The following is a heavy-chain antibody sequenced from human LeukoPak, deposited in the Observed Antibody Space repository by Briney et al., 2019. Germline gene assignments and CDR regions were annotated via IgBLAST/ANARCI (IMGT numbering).Heavy chain of an antibody. CDR2: INHGGST. CDR3: ARGRVRFDL. Sequence: PSETLSLTCGVYNGSFSDLYWSWIRQTPGKGLEWIGEINHGGSTNYNPSLRSRVSISVDPSKKQFSLDLSSVTAADTAVYYCARGRVRFDLWGRGTLVTVSS. CDR1: NGSFSDLY. J-gene: IGHJ2*01. V-gene: IGHV4-34*01.